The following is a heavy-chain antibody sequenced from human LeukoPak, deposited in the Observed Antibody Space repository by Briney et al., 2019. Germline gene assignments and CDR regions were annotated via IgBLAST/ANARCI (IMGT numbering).Heavy chain of an antibody. CDR2: ISAYNGNT. Sequence: ASVKVSCKASGYTFTSYGISWVRQAPGQGLEWMGWISAYNGNTNYAQKLQGRVTMTTDTSTSTAYMELRSLRSDDTAVYYCARVTPLGMVRGVMYYYYYGMDVWGKGTTVTVSS. D-gene: IGHD3-10*01. J-gene: IGHJ6*04. CDR1: GYTFTSYG. CDR3: ARVTPLGMVRGVMYYYYYGMDV. V-gene: IGHV1-18*04.